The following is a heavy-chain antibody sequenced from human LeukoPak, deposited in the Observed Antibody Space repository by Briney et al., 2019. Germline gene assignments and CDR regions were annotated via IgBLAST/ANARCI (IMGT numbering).Heavy chain of an antibody. CDR2: ISSSGSTI. V-gene: IGHV3-11*01. D-gene: IGHD3-3*01. CDR3: ARDFADTYYYYYMDV. J-gene: IGHJ6*03. CDR1: GFTFSDYY. Sequence: GGSLRLSCAASGFTFSDYYMSWIRQAPGKGLEWVSYISSSGSTIYYADSVKGRFTISRGNAKNSLYLQMNSLRAEDTAVYYCARDFADTYYYYYMDVWGKGTTVTISS.